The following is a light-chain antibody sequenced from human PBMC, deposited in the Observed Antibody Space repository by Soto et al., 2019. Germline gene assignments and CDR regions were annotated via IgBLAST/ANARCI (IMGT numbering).Light chain of an antibody. CDR3: QQRYSWLRA. Sequence: EVVVTQSPDTLSLSPGETATLSCRASQSVSSSVAWYQHKPGQSPRLVVYSGYKRAPGIPARFSGSGSGTDFTLTISSPESDDFAIYYCQQRYSWLRAFGPGTKVEVK. CDR2: SGY. V-gene: IGKV3-11*01. CDR1: QSVSSS. J-gene: IGKJ1*01.